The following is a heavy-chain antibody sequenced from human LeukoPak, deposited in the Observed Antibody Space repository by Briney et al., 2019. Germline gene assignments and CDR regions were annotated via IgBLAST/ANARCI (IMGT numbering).Heavy chain of an antibody. J-gene: IGHJ5*02. D-gene: IGHD1-26*01. CDR1: GGSISSYY. V-gene: IGHV4-59*01. CDR2: FYYSGST. Sequence: SETLSLTCTVSGGSISSYYWSWIRQPPGKGPEWIGYFYYSGSTNYNPSLKSRVTISVDTSKNQFSLKLSSVTAADTAVYYCARDRSYIWFDPWGQGTLVTVSS. CDR3: ARDRSYIWFDP.